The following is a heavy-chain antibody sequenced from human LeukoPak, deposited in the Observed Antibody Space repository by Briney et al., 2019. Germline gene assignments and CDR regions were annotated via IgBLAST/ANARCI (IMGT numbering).Heavy chain of an antibody. Sequence: PGGSLRLSCAASGFSFSTYGMHWVRQAPDKGLEWVAVIWYDGSIKYYADSVKGRFTISRDNSENTLYLQMNSLRVEDTGVFYCARAVGPFDYWGPGTLVTVSS. CDR1: GFSFSTYG. CDR3: ARAVGPFDY. V-gene: IGHV3-33*01. J-gene: IGHJ4*02. D-gene: IGHD4-23*01. CDR2: IWYDGSIK.